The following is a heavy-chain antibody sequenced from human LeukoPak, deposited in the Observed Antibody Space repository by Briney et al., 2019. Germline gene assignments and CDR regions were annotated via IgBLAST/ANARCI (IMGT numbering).Heavy chain of an antibody. CDR1: GFTFSSYA. D-gene: IGHD4-17*01. J-gene: IGHJ4*02. V-gene: IGHV3-30-3*01. CDR3: ARVTTVTTPPDY. CDR2: ISYDGSNK. Sequence: TGGSLRLSCAASGFTFSSYAMHWVRQAPGKGLEWVAVISYDGSNKYYADSVKGRFTISRDNSKNTLYLQMNSLRAEDTAVYYCARVTTVTTPPDYWGQGTLVTVSS.